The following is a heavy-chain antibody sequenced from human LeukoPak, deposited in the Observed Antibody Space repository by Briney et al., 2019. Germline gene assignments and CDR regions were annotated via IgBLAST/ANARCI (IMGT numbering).Heavy chain of an antibody. J-gene: IGHJ3*02. V-gene: IGHV1-2*02. D-gene: IGHD4-17*01. CDR2: INPNSGGT. CDR3: ARESFTTVTSATDAFDI. CDR1: GYTFSDYY. Sequence: ASVKVSCKASGYTFSDYYIHWVRQAPGQGLEWMGWINPNSGGTNSAQKFQGRVTMTRDTSISTAYMELSRLRSDDTAVYYCARESFTTVTSATDAFDIWGQGTRSPSPQ.